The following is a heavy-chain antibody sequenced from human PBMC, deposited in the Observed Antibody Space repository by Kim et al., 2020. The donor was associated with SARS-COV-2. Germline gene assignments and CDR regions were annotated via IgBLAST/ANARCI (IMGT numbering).Heavy chain of an antibody. Sequence: SETLSLTCTVSGGSISSYYWSWIRQPPGKGLEWIGYIYYSGSTNYNPSLKSRVTISVDTSKNQFSLKLSSVTAADTAVYYCARVPHYDILPKGAFDIWGQGTMVTVSS. CDR2: IYYSGST. CDR3: ARVPHYDILPKGAFDI. CDR1: GGSISSYY. V-gene: IGHV4-59*13. D-gene: IGHD3-9*01. J-gene: IGHJ3*02.